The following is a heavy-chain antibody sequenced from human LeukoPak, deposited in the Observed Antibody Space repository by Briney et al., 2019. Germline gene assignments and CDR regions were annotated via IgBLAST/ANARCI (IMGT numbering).Heavy chain of an antibody. Sequence: ASVKVSCKVSGYTPTELSMHWVRQAPGKGLEWMGGFDPEDGETIYAQKFQGRVTMTEDTSTDTAYMELSSLRSEDTAVYYCATAPMGFLEWGDWGQGTLVTVSS. V-gene: IGHV1-24*01. J-gene: IGHJ4*02. CDR2: FDPEDGET. D-gene: IGHD3-3*01. CDR3: ATAPMGFLEWGD. CDR1: GYTPTELS.